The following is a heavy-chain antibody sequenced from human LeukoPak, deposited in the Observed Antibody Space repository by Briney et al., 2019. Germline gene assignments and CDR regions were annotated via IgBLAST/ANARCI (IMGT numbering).Heavy chain of an antibody. CDR3: AKVRGYSTSSPY. Sequence: GGSLRLSCAVSGLTFSRYAMSWVRQAPGKGLEWVSAISESGAGTYYADSVKGRFTISRDNSKNTLYLQMNSLRAEDTAVYYCAKVRGYSTSSPYWGQGTLVTVSS. J-gene: IGHJ4*02. V-gene: IGHV3-23*01. CDR2: ISESGAGT. D-gene: IGHD6-6*01. CDR1: GLTFSRYA.